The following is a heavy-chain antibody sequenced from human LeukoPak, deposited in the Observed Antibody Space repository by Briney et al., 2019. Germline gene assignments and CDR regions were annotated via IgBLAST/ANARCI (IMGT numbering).Heavy chain of an antibody. J-gene: IGHJ4*02. CDR2: ISGGGGGT. D-gene: IGHD3-9*01. CDR3: AKFYDILTGYFDH. CDR1: GFTFTTYA. Sequence: PGGSLRLCCAASGFTFTTYAMGWVRQSPGKGLGWVSSISGGGGGTYYTEFVKGRFTISRDNSKNTLYLQMNSLRAEDTAVYYCAKFYDILTGYFDHWGQGTLVTVSS. V-gene: IGHV3-23*01.